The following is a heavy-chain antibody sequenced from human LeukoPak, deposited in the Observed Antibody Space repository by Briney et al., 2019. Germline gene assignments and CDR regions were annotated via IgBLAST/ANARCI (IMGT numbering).Heavy chain of an antibody. Sequence: GGSLRLSCAASGFTFSSYAMSWVRQAPGKGLEWVSAISGSDSTYYADSVKGRFTIPRDNSKNTLYLQMNSLRAEDTAVYYCAKDQGLYNDWGQGTLVTVSS. CDR1: GFTFSSYA. CDR2: ISGSDST. D-gene: IGHD1-14*01. V-gene: IGHV3-23*01. CDR3: AKDQGLYND. J-gene: IGHJ4*02.